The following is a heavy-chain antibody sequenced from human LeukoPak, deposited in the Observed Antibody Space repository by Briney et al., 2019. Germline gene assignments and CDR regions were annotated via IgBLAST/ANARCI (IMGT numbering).Heavy chain of an antibody. CDR2: ISGYGDRR. CDR1: GFAFRSFV. D-gene: IGHD4-17*01. V-gene: IGHV3-23*01. Sequence: AGGSLRLSCAASGFAFRSFVVSWVRRATGKGLEGVSSISGYGDRRSYTDSVKGRFTISRDNSKNILYLQWNSLRAEDTAIYYCAKEGVAETTRGAYFDHWGQGTLVTVFS. J-gene: IGHJ4*02. CDR3: AKEGVAETTRGAYFDH.